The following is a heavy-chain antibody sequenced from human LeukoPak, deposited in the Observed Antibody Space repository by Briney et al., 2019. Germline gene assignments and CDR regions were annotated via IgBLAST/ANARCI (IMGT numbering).Heavy chain of an antibody. V-gene: IGHV3-53*01. J-gene: IGHJ4*02. CDR1: GFTVNNYY. D-gene: IGHD3-10*01. Sequence: GGSLRLSCAASGFTVNNYYMTWVRQAPGKGLEWVSVIYRSGNTYYADSVKGRFTISRDTSKNTLYLQMNSLRGEDTAVYYCAIEAYGYYFDYWGQGTLVTVSS. CDR2: IYRSGNT. CDR3: AIEAYGYYFDY.